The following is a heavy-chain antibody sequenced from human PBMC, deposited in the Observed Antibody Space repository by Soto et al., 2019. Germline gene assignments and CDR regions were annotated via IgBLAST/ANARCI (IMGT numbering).Heavy chain of an antibody. CDR3: ARVPSP. J-gene: IGHJ5*02. V-gene: IGHV4-30-2*01. Sequence: PSETLSLTCAVSGGSFSSGGYSWRWIRQPPGKGLEWIGYIYHSGSTYYNPSLKSRVTISVDRSKNQFSLKLSSVTAADTAVYYCARVPSPWGQGTLVTVSS. CDR2: IYHSGST. CDR1: GGSFSSGGYS.